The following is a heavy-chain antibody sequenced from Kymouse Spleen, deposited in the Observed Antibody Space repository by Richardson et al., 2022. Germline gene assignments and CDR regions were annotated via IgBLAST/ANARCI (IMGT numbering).Heavy chain of an antibody. J-gene: IGHJ4*02. D-gene: IGHD2-21*02. CDR3: AKDFWVVVTAIQGY. Sequence: QVQLVESGGGVVQPGRSLRLSCAASGFTFSSYGMHWVRQAPGKGLEWVAVISYDGSNKYYADSVKGRFTISRDNSKNTLYLQMNSLRAEDTAVYYCAKDFWVVVTAIQGYWGQGTLVTVSS. CDR2: ISYDGSNK. CDR1: GFTFSSYG. V-gene: IGHV3-30*18.